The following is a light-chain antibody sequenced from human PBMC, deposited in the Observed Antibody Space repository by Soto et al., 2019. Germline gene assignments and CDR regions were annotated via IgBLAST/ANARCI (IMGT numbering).Light chain of an antibody. Sequence: DIQMTQSPSSLSASVGDRVTITCRASQSVSKYLNWYQQKPGKAPKLLIYDASNLETGVPSRFSGSGSGTDFTFTISSLQPEDIATYYCQQYDNLPSWTFGQGTKVDIK. J-gene: IGKJ1*01. V-gene: IGKV1-33*01. CDR2: DAS. CDR1: QSVSKY. CDR3: QQYDNLPSWT.